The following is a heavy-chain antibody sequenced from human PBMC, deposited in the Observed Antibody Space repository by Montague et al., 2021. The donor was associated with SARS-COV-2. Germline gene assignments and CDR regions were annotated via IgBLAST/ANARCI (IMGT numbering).Heavy chain of an antibody. CDR1: GGSVSSNY. CDR3: ARAGGFYDYWSGYSSSAGFFDP. CDR2: IYYSGST. V-gene: IGHV4-59*02. Sequence: SETLSLTCTVSGGSVSSNYWSWSRQSPGTGLQRLGYIYYSGSTDYNPYLKSRVTMSVDTSKNQLSLRLNSVTTADTAVYFCARAGGFYDYWSGYSSSAGFFDPWGQGILVTVSS. D-gene: IGHD3-3*01. J-gene: IGHJ5*02.